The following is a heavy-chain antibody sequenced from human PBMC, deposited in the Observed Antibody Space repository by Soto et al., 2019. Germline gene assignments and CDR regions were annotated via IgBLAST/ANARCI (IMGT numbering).Heavy chain of an antibody. Sequence: GSLRLSCAASGFTFGDYYMSWIRQPPGKGLEWIGVINHSGSTNYDPSLKSRVTISIDTSKNQVSLTLSSVTAADTAVYYCARGEPRFMEWLLLSEYFDPWGQGTLVTVSS. CDR2: INHSGST. J-gene: IGHJ5*02. V-gene: IGHV4-34*01. D-gene: IGHD3-3*01. CDR3: ARGEPRFMEWLLLSEYFDP. CDR1: GFTFGDYY.